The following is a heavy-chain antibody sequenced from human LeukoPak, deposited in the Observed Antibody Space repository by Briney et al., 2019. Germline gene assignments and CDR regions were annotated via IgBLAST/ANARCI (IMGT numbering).Heavy chain of an antibody. J-gene: IGHJ3*02. CDR3: ARFGDSSGWEPDAFDI. D-gene: IGHD6-19*01. CDR2: IRSKSDGGTA. V-gene: IGHV3-15*01. Sequence: GGSLRLSCAASGFTFSSYSMNWVRQAPGKGLEWVGRIRSKSDGGTADYTAPVKDRFTISRDDSKNTLYLQMNSLRAEDTAVYYCARFGDSSGWEPDAFDIWGQGTMVTVSS. CDR1: GFTFSSYS.